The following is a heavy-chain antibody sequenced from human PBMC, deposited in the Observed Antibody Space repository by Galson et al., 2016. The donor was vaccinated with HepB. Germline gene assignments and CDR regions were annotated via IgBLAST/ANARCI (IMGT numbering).Heavy chain of an antibody. V-gene: IGHV3-53*05. Sequence: SLRLSCAASGFIVSSNDMSWVRQAPGKGLEWVSVLYSVGSTYYADSVKGRFTISRDNSKNTVDLQIHSLRSEDAAVYFCARDFKLGAPDYMDVWGRGTTVAV. J-gene: IGHJ6*03. CDR3: ARDFKLGAPDYMDV. CDR2: LYSVGST. CDR1: GFIVSSND. D-gene: IGHD1-26*01.